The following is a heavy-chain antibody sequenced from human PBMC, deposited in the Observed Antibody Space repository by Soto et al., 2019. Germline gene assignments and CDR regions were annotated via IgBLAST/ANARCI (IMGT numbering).Heavy chain of an antibody. Sequence: QVQLVESGGGLVKPGGSLRLSCAASGFTFSDYYMSWIRQAPGKGLEWVSYITSSSSYTIYADSVRGRFTLSRDNAKNSLFLKMNSLRAEDTAVYYCARADHYDTSGYWKWGQGTLVTVSS. D-gene: IGHD3-22*01. J-gene: IGHJ4*02. CDR2: ITSSSSYT. V-gene: IGHV3-11*05. CDR3: ARADHYDTSGYWK. CDR1: GFTFSDYY.